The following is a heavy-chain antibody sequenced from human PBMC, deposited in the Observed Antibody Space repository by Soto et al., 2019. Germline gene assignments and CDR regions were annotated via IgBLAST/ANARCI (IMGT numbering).Heavy chain of an antibody. CDR1: GFTVSSNY. Sequence: EVQLVDAGGGLIQPGGSLRLSCAASGFTVSSNYMNWVRQAPGKGLEWVSVIYSGGSTYYEDSVGGRFTVSRDNSKNTLYLQMNSLRDEDTAVYYCARRGTDTTMLPCYFDYWGQGTLVTVSS. V-gene: IGHV3-53*01. CDR2: IYSGGST. D-gene: IGHD5-18*01. J-gene: IGHJ4*01. CDR3: ARRGTDTTMLPCYFDY.